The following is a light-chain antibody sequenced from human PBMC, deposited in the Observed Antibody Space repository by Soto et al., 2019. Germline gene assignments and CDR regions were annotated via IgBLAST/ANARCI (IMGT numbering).Light chain of an antibody. CDR2: GAS. V-gene: IGKV3-20*01. CDR3: QQYCSSPPWYT. Sequence: EIVLTQSPGTLSLSPGERATLSCSASQSVSSSYLAWYQQKPGQAPRLLIYGASSRATGIPDRFSGSGSGTDFTLTISRLEPEDFAVYYCQQYCSSPPWYTFGQGTKLEIK. CDR1: QSVSSSY. J-gene: IGKJ2*01.